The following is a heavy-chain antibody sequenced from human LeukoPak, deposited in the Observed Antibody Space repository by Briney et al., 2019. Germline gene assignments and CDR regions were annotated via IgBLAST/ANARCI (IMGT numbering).Heavy chain of an antibody. CDR1: GLTFSSYA. J-gene: IGHJ3*02. CDR2: ISGSGGST. D-gene: IGHD3-10*01. V-gene: IGHV3-23*01. CDR3: AKGLAHGSYYAFDI. Sequence: GGSLRLSCAASGLTFSSYAMNWVRQAPGKGLEWVSDISGSGGSTNYADSVRGRFTISRDSSRNTLYLLMDSLRAEDTAVYYCAKGLAHGSYYAFDIWGQGTMVTVSS.